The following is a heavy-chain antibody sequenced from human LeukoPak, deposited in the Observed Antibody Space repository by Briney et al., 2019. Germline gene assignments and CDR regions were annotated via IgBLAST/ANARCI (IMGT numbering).Heavy chain of an antibody. CDR2: ISGSGGST. D-gene: IGHD3-22*01. V-gene: IGHV3-23*01. J-gene: IGHJ4*02. Sequence: SAYQEKRKGLEWVSAISGSGGSTYYADSVKGRFTISRDNSKNTLYLQMNSLRAEDTAVYYCAKDFFYYDSSGYFDYWGQGTLVTVSS. CDR3: AKDFFYYDSSGYFDY.